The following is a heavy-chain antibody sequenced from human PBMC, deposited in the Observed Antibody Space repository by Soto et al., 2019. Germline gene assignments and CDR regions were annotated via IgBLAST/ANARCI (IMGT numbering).Heavy chain of an antibody. CDR1: GYTLTELS. Sequence: ASVKVSCKVSGYTLTELSMHWLRQAPGKGLEWMGGFDPEDGETIYAQKFQGRVTMTEDTSTDTAYMELSSLRSEDTAVYYCAISGHYYDSSWDYWGKGTLVTVSS. CDR2: FDPEDGET. V-gene: IGHV1-24*01. J-gene: IGHJ4*02. D-gene: IGHD3-22*01. CDR3: AISGHYYDSSWDY.